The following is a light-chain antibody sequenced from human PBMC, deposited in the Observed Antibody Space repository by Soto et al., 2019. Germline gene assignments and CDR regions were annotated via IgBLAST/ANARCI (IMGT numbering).Light chain of an antibody. CDR1: QSVSNNY. CDR2: DAS. Sequence: EIVLTQSPGTLSLSPWERATLSCSASQSVSNNYLAWYQQKPGQDPRLLIYDASRRATGIPDRFSGSGSGTDFTLTISRLQPEDFATYYCQQLNSYPPGGLTCGGGKRLEIK. CDR3: QQLNSYPPGGLT. V-gene: IGKV3-20*01. J-gene: IGKJ5*01.